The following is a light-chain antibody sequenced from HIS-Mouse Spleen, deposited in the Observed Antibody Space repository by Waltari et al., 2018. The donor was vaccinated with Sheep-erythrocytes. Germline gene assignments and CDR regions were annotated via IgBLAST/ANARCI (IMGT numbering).Light chain of an antibody. CDR1: SSDVGGYNY. V-gene: IGLV2-11*01. CDR3: CSYAGSYNYV. J-gene: IGLJ1*01. Sequence: QSALTQPPSASGSPGQSVTISCTGTSSDVGGYNYVSWYQQHPGKAPKLMIYDVSKRPSGVPDRFSGFKSGNTASLTISGLQAEDEADYYCCSYAGSYNYVFGTGTKVTVL. CDR2: DVS.